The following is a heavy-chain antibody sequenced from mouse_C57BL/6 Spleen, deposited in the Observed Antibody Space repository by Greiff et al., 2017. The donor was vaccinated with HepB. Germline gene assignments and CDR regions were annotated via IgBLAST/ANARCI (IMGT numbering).Heavy chain of an antibody. CDR2: ISYDGSN. CDR1: GYSITSGYY. Sequence: DVKLQESGPGLVKPSQSLSLTCSVTGYSITSGYYWNWIRQFPGNKLEWMGYISYDGSNNYNPSLKNRISITRDTSKNQFFLKLNSVTTEDTATYYCARLYYGSTLDYWGQGTTLTVSS. D-gene: IGHD1-1*01. J-gene: IGHJ2*01. CDR3: ARLYYGSTLDY. V-gene: IGHV3-6*01.